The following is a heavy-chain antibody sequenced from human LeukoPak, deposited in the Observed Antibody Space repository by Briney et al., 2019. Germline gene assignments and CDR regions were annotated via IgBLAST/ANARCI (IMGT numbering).Heavy chain of an antibody. V-gene: IGHV3-74*01. J-gene: IGHJ4*02. D-gene: IGHD3-22*01. CDR1: GFTFSSYW. CDR2: INSDGSST. Sequence: TGGSLRLSCAASGFTFSSYWMHWVRQAPGKGLVWVSRINSDGSSTSYADSVKGRYIISRDNSKNTLYLQMNSLRAEDTAVYYCAGLPAYYYDTSGFYFDYWGQGTLVTVSS. CDR3: AGLPAYYYDTSGFYFDY.